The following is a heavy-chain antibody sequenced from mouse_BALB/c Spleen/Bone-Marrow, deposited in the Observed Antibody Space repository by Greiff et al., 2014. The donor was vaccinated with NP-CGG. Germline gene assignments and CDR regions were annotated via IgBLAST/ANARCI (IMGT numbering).Heavy chain of an antibody. J-gene: IGHJ4*01. CDR2: IYPGDGDT. CDR3: ARGVPMDY. CDR1: GYAFSSYW. V-gene: IGHV1-80*01. Sequence: QVQLKESGAELGRPGSSVKISCKASGYAFSSYWMNWGKQRPGQGLEWIGQIYPGDGDTNYNGKFKGKATLTADKSSSTAYMQLSSLTSEDSAVYFCARGVPMDYWGQGTSVTVSS.